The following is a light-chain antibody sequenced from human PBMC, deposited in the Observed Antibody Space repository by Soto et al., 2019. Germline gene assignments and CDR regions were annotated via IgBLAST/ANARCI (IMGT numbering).Light chain of an antibody. CDR1: HSVSSSY. CDR3: QQYGRSPPIT. Sequence: EIVLTQSPGTLSLSAGERATLSCRASHSVSSSYLAWYQQKPGQAPRLLIYGASSRATGIPDRFSGSGSGTDFTLTISRLEPEDFAVYHCQQYGRSPPITFGQGTRLEIK. CDR2: GAS. V-gene: IGKV3-20*01. J-gene: IGKJ5*01.